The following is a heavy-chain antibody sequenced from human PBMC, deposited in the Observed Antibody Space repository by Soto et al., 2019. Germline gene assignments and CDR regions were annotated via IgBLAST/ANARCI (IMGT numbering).Heavy chain of an antibody. CDR1: GGTFGGYY. Sequence: PSDTLSLTCAVYGGTFGGYYWSWIRQPPGKGLEWIGEINHSGSTNCNPSLKSRVSISVDKSKNQFSLNLSSVTAADTAVYYCARASNKRGNSYGLDYWAQATLVPVSS. D-gene: IGHD5-18*01. V-gene: IGHV4-34*01. CDR3: ARASNKRGNSYGLDY. J-gene: IGHJ4*02. CDR2: INHSGST.